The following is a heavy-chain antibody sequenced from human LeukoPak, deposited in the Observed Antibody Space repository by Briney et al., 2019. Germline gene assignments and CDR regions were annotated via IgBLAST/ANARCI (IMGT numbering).Heavy chain of an antibody. CDR1: GGSFSGYY. D-gene: IGHD2-15*01. V-gene: IGHV4-34*01. CDR3: ARLHSLYYYYYMDV. J-gene: IGHJ6*03. Sequence: SETLSLTCGVYGGSFSGYYWSWIRQSPGKGLEWIGEINHSGSTNYNPSLKSRVTISVDTSKNQFSLKLSSVTAADTAVYYCARLHSLYYYYYMDVWGKGTTVTISS. CDR2: INHSGST.